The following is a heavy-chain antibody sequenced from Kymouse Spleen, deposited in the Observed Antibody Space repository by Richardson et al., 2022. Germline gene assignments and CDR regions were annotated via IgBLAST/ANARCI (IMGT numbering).Heavy chain of an antibody. CDR3: ARGQNYYDSSGYYYAFDY. V-gene: IGHV4-34*01. CDR2: INHSGST. CDR1: GGSFSGYY. Sequence: QVQLQQWGAGLLKPSETLSLTCAVYGGSFSGYYWSWIRQPPGKGLEWIGEINHSGSTNYNPSLKSRVTISVDTSKNQFSLKLSSVTAADTAVYYCARGQNYYDSSGYYYAFDYWGQGTLVTVSS. D-gene: IGHD3-22*01. J-gene: IGHJ4*02.